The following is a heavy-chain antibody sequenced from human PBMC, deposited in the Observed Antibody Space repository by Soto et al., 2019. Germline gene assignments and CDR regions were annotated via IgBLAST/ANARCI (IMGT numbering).Heavy chain of an antibody. V-gene: IGHV3-30*18. CDR3: AKDGQGYCISTSCPNWFDP. Sequence: QVQLVESGGGVVQPGRSPRLSCAASGFTFSSYGMHWVRQAPGKGLEWVAVISYDGSNKYYADSVKGRFTISRDNSKNTLYLQMTSMRAEETAVYYCAKDGQGYCISTSCPNWFDPWGQGTLVTVSS. D-gene: IGHD2-2*01. J-gene: IGHJ5*02. CDR1: GFTFSSYG. CDR2: ISYDGSNK.